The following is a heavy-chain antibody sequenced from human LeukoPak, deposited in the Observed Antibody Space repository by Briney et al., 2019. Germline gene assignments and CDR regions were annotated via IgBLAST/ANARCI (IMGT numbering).Heavy chain of an antibody. D-gene: IGHD2-2*01. CDR3: VRELTCSSTRCSDY. V-gene: IGHV3-48*03. CDR1: GFTFSSYE. Sequence: GGSLRLSCAASGFTFSSYEMNWVRQAPGKGLEWVSYISNSGTTTYYADSVKGRFTFSRDNASNSLYLQMNNLRVEDTAVYYCVRELTCSSTRCSDYWGQGTLVTVSS. CDR2: ISNSGTTT. J-gene: IGHJ4*02.